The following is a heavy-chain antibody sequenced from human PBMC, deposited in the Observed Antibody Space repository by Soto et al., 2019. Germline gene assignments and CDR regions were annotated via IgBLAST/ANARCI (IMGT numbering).Heavy chain of an antibody. CDR2: INPYNGNT. D-gene: IGHD4-17*01. J-gene: IGHJ4*02. CDR1: GYTFNTYG. Sequence: ASVKVSCKASGYTFNTYGITWVRQAPGQGLEWMGWINPYNGNTKFAQKLQDRVTMTTATSTSTAYMELASLRSDDTAVYYCARGCIALTTHLCYWGQGTLVTVS. V-gene: IGHV1-18*01. CDR3: ARGCIALTTHLCY.